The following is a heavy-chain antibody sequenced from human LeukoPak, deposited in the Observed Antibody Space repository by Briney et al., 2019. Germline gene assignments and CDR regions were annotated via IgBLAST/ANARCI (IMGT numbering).Heavy chain of an antibody. CDR2: ISSSSSYI. Sequence: GGSLRLACAASGFTFSSYSMNWVRQAPGKGLEWVSSISSSSSYIYYADSVKGRFTISRDNAKNSLYLQMNSLRAEDTAVYYCARDMAGTFDPWGQGTLVTVSS. V-gene: IGHV3-21*01. CDR1: GFTFSSYS. CDR3: ARDMAGTFDP. J-gene: IGHJ5*02. D-gene: IGHD1/OR15-1a*01.